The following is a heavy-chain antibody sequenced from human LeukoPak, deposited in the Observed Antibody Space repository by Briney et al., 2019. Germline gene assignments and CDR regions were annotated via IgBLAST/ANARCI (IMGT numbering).Heavy chain of an antibody. CDR1: GFTFSSYT. V-gene: IGHV3-48*02. CDR3: ARGESLGC. J-gene: IGHJ4*02. D-gene: IGHD3-10*01. Sequence: GGSLRLSCAASGFTFSSYTMNWVPQAPGKGLEWVSYISGSSSIIYYADSVKGRFTISRDNAKNSLYLQMNSLRDEDTAVYYCARGESLGCWGQGTLVTVSS. CDR2: ISGSSSII.